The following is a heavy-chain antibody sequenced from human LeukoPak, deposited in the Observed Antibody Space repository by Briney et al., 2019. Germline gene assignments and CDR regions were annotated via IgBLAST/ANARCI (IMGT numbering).Heavy chain of an antibody. CDR1: GFTFSSYE. V-gene: IGHV3-48*03. CDR3: AKYGELHNGFDY. D-gene: IGHD1-26*01. Sequence: GGSLRLSCAASGFTFSSYEMNWVRQAPGKGLEWVSYISSSGSTIYYADSVKGRFTISRDNAKNSLYLQMNSLRAEDTAVYYCAKYGELHNGFDYWGQGTLVTVSS. CDR2: ISSSGSTI. J-gene: IGHJ4*02.